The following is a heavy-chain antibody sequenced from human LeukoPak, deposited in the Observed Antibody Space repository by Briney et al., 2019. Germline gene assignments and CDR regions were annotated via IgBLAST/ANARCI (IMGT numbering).Heavy chain of an antibody. D-gene: IGHD6-13*01. V-gene: IGHV4-39*07. Sequence: SETLSLTCTVSGGSISSSSYYWGWIRQPPGKGLEWIGRIYYSGSTYYNPSLKSRVTISVDTSKNQFSLKLSSVTAADTAVYYCARDRVYSSSWYFLYNWFDPWGQGTLVTVSS. J-gene: IGHJ5*02. CDR2: IYYSGST. CDR1: GGSISSSSYY. CDR3: ARDRVYSSSWYFLYNWFDP.